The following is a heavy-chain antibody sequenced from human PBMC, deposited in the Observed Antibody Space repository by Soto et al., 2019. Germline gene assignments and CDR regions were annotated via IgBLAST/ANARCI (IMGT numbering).Heavy chain of an antibody. CDR2: INHSGST. V-gene: IGHV4-34*01. J-gene: IGHJ4*02. CDR1: GGSFSGYY. Sequence: PSETLSLTCAVYGGSFSGYYWSWIRQPPGKGLEWIGEINHSGSTNYNPSLKSRVTISVDTSKNQFSLKLSSVTAADTAVYYCARGLVAAADQYYFDYWGQGTLVTVSS. CDR3: ARGLVAAADQYYFDY. D-gene: IGHD6-13*01.